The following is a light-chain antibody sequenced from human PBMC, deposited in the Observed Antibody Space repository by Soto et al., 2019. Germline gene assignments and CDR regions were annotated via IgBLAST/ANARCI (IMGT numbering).Light chain of an antibody. CDR2: GAS. V-gene: IGKV3-15*01. CDR1: QSVSSN. J-gene: IGKJ5*01. CDR3: QQYNNWPHIT. Sequence: EIVMTQSPATLSVSPGERATLSCRASQSVSSNLAWYQQKPGQAPRLLIYGASTRATGIPARFSGGGSGTEFTLTISSLQSEDFAVYYCQQYNNWPHITFGQGTRLEIK.